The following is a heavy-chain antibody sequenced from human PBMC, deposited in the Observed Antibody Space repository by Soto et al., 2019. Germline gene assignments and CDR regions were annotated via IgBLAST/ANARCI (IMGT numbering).Heavy chain of an antibody. Sequence: QVQLVQSGAEVKKPESSVKVSCKAPGGTFSTYAISWVRQAPGQGLEWMGGIIPMFGTANYAQRFQDRVTXTXHESTNTVYMELSSLSSEDTAVYFCASGIQLWLRRINNGYSGWGQGTLVTVSS. V-gene: IGHV1-69*05. J-gene: IGHJ4*02. CDR3: ASGIQLWLRRINNGYSG. CDR1: GGTFSTYA. CDR2: IIPMFGTA. D-gene: IGHD5-18*01.